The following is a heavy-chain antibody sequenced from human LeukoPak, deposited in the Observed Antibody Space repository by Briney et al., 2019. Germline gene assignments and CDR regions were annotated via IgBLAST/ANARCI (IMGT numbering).Heavy chain of an antibody. V-gene: IGHV3-23*01. J-gene: IGHJ3*02. CDR3: AKGKELLGAFDI. CDR1: GFTFSSYA. CDR2: ISGSGGST. Sequence: GSLRLSCAASGFTFSSYAMSWVRQAPGKGLEWVSAISGSGGSTYYADSVKGRFTISRDNSKNTLYLQMNSLRAEDTAVYYCAKGKELLGAFDIWGQGTMVTVSS. D-gene: IGHD1-26*01.